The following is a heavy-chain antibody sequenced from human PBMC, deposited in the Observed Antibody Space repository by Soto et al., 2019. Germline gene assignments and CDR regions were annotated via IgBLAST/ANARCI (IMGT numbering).Heavy chain of an antibody. CDR3: ASPYCSGGSCYDAFDI. CDR2: IKQDGSEK. V-gene: IGHV3-7*05. D-gene: IGHD2-15*01. J-gene: IGHJ3*02. Sequence: EVQLVESGGGLVQPGGSLRLSCAASGFTFSSYWMSWVRQAPGKGLEWVANIKQDGSEKYYVDSVKGRFTISRDNAKNSLYLQMHSVRAEDTVVYYCASPYCSGGSCYDAFDIWGQGTMVTVSS. CDR1: GFTFSSYW.